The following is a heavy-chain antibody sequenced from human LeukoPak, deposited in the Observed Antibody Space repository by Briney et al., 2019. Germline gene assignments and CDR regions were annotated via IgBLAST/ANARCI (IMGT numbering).Heavy chain of an antibody. D-gene: IGHD2-15*01. CDR2: IYPGDSDT. Sequence: GESLKISCKGSGYSFTSYWIGWVRQMPGKGLEWMGIIYPGDSDTRYSPSFQGQVTISAGKSISTAYLQWSSLKASDTAMYYCARGYCSGGSCYSAFYYGMDVWGQGTTVTVSS. CDR1: GYSFTSYW. CDR3: ARGYCSGGSCYSAFYYGMDV. J-gene: IGHJ6*02. V-gene: IGHV5-51*01.